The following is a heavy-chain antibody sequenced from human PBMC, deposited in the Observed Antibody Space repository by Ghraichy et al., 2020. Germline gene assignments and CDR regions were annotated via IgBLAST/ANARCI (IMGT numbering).Heavy chain of an antibody. CDR2: ISGSGGST. V-gene: IGHV3-23*01. Sequence: GESLNISCAASGFTFSSYAMSWVRQAPGKGLEWVSAISGSGGSTYYADSVKGRFTISRDNSKNTLYLQMNSLRAEDTAVYYCAKSMVRGVLSGFDPWGQGTLVTVSS. J-gene: IGHJ5*02. D-gene: IGHD3-10*01. CDR3: AKSMVRGVLSGFDP. CDR1: GFTFSSYA.